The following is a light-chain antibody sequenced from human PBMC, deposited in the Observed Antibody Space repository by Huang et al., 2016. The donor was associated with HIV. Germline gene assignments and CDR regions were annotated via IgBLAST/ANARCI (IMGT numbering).Light chain of an antibody. J-gene: IGKJ1*01. CDR1: QGSSSY. CDR2: AAS. Sequence: AIRITQSPSSLSASTGDRVTITCRASQGSSSYLAWYQQEPGRAPRLLIYAASTLQSGVPSRFSGSGSGADFPLTISGLQSEDFATYYCQQYYTYPRTFGQGTKLEIK. CDR3: QQYYTYPRT. V-gene: IGKV1-8*01.